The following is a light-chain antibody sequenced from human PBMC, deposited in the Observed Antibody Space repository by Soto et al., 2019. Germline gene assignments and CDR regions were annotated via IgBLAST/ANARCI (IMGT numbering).Light chain of an antibody. CDR2: DVN. J-gene: IGLJ1*01. V-gene: IGLV2-14*01. Sequence: QSVLTQPASVSGSPGQSITISCTGTSSYIGGYKYVSWYQQHPGKAPKLMIYDVNNRPSGVSNRFSGSKSGNTASLTISGLQAEGEADYYCSSCRSSSSYVFGTGTKVTV. CDR3: SSCRSSSSYV. CDR1: SSYIGGYKY.